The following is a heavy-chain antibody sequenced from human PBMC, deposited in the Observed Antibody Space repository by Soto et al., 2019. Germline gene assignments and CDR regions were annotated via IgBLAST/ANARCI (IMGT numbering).Heavy chain of an antibody. Sequence: SETLSLTCAVYGGSFSGYYWSWIRQPPGKGLEWIGEINHSGSTNYNPSLKSRVTISVDTSKNQLSLKLSSVTAADTAVYYCARGPEQLVLYYYYYGMDVWGQGTTVTVSS. CDR3: ARGPEQLVLYYYYYGMDV. V-gene: IGHV4-34*01. CDR1: GGSFSGYY. CDR2: INHSGST. J-gene: IGHJ6*02. D-gene: IGHD6-13*01.